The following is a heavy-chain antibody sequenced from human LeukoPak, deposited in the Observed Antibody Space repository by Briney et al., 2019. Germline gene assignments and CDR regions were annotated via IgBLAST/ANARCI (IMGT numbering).Heavy chain of an antibody. V-gene: IGHV4-30-4*01. CDR3: AREGRDGHYYDSSGYYYVDY. CDR1: GGSISSGDYY. CDR2: IYYSGST. J-gene: IGHJ4*02. Sequence: SETLSLTCTVSGGSISSGDYYWSWTRQPPGKGLEWIGYIYYSGSTYYNPSLKSRVTISVDTSKNQFSLKLSSVTAADTAVYYCAREGRDGHYYDSSGYYYVDYWGQGTLVTVSS. D-gene: IGHD3-22*01.